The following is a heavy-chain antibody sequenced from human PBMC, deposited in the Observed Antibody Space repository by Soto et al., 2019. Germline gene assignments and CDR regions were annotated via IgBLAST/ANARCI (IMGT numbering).Heavy chain of an antibody. Sequence: GGSLRLSWTASGFTFGDYTMSWVRQAPGRGLEWVGFIISKAYGWTTEYAASVKGRITISRDESNSIVYLQMNSLKTVYTGVYYCTREGAAAAFDYWGQGTLVTVSS. J-gene: IGHJ4*02. CDR1: GFTFGDYT. CDR3: TREGAAAAFDY. V-gene: IGHV3-49*04. D-gene: IGHD6-13*01. CDR2: IISKAYGWTT.